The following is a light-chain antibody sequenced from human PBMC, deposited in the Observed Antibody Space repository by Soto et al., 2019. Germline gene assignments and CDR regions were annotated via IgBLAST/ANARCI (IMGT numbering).Light chain of an antibody. V-gene: IGLV2-11*01. Sequence: QSALTQPRSVSGSPGQSVTISCTGTSSDVGGYNYVSWYQQHPGKAHKLMIYDVSKRPSGVPDRFSGSKSGNTASLTISGLQAENEADYYCCSYAGSYTPVVFGTGTKVTVL. CDR1: SSDVGGYNY. CDR3: CSYAGSYTPVV. J-gene: IGLJ1*01. CDR2: DVS.